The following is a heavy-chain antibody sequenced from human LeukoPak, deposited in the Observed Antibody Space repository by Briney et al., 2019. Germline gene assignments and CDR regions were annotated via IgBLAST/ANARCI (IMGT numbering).Heavy chain of an antibody. D-gene: IGHD6-19*01. Sequence: GGSLSLSCTASGYVFSDYSMSWGRQGPREGLEWLSYIIRDSGTIYYADSVKRRFTISRDNARNSLFLQMSRLRADDTAVYYCASLPGAVAVDYWGQGTLVTVSS. CDR1: GYVFSDYS. CDR2: IIRDSGTI. J-gene: IGHJ4*02. V-gene: IGHV3-48*01. CDR3: ASLPGAVAVDY.